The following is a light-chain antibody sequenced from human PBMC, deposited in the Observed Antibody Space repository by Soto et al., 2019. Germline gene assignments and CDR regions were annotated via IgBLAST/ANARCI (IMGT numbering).Light chain of an antibody. Sequence: QSVLTQPRSVSGSPGQSVTISCTGTSNDVGIYNYVSWCQQHPDKAPQLMIYDVSNRPSGVPDRFSGSKSGNTASLTISGLQAEDEADYYCCSYAGTYTYVFGTGTKVTVL. V-gene: IGLV2-11*01. CDR1: SNDVGIYNY. CDR2: DVS. J-gene: IGLJ1*01. CDR3: CSYAGTYTYV.